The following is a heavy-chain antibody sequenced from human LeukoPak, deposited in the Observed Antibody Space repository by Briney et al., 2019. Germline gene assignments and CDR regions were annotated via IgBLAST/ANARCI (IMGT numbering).Heavy chain of an antibody. CDR1: GYTFTGYY. CDR2: INPNSGGT. CDR3: ARDLAEAAAGYYYGMDV. D-gene: IGHD6-13*01. J-gene: IGHJ6*02. V-gene: IGHV1-2*02. Sequence: ASVKVSCKASGYTFTGYYMHWVRQAPGQGLEWMGWINPNSGGTNYAQKFQGRVTMTRDTSISTAYMEPSRLRSDDTAVYYCARDLAEAAAGYYYGMDVWGQGTTVTVSS.